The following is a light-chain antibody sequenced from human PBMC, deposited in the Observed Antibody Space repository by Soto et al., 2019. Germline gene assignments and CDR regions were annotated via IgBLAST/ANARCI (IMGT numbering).Light chain of an antibody. Sequence: DIQMTQSPSSLSASVGDRVTITCRASQSISSYLNWYQQKPGKAPKLLIYAASSLQSGVPSRFRGSGPGTDFTLTISSLQPEDFSTYYCQQSYSTPITVGQGTRLEIK. CDR1: QSISSY. CDR3: QQSYSTPIT. J-gene: IGKJ5*01. V-gene: IGKV1-39*01. CDR2: AAS.